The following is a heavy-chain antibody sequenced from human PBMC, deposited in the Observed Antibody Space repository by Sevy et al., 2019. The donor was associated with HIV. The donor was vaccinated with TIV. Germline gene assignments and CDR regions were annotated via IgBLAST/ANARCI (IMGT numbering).Heavy chain of an antibody. CDR2: IWSDGAYQ. V-gene: IGHV3-33*01. D-gene: IGHD3-22*01. CDR3: ARGGDYYDNAAYYAFDS. J-gene: IGHJ4*02. CDR1: GFTFSNYA. Sequence: GGSLRLSCAATGFTFSNYAMRWVRQAPGKGMEWVAIIWSDGAYQYHGDSVKGRFTISRDNSKNTLYLQMNMVRVEDTAVDNGARGGDYYDNAAYYAFDSWGQGTLVTVSS.